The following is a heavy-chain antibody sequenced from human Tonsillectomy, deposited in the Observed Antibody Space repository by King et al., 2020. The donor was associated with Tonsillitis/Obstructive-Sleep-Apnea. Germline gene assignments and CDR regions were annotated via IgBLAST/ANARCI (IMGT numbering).Heavy chain of an antibody. CDR2: IYYSGST. CDR3: ARVYGYCSGGSCYPYYMDV. J-gene: IGHJ6*03. Sequence: VQLQESGPGLVKPSETLSLTCTVSGGSVSSGSYYWSWIRQPPGKGLEWIGYIYYSGSTNYNPSLKSRVTISVDTSKNQFSLKLSSVTAADTAVYYCARVYGYCSGGSCYPYYMDVWGKGTTVTVSS. D-gene: IGHD2-15*01. CDR1: GGSVSSGSYY. V-gene: IGHV4-61*01.